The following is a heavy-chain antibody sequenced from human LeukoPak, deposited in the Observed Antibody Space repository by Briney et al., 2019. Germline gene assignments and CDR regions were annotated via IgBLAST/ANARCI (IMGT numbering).Heavy chain of an antibody. CDR3: ARDLSSTSNWELDY. Sequence: ASLKVSCKASGYTFIHYFIHWVRQAPGQGLEWMGRINSNTGGTEYTQKFQGRVTMTRDTSITTVYMELSSLTSDDSAVYYCARDLSSTSNWELDYWGQGTLVTVSS. V-gene: IGHV1-2*06. J-gene: IGHJ4*02. D-gene: IGHD7-27*01. CDR1: GYTFIHYF. CDR2: INSNTGGT.